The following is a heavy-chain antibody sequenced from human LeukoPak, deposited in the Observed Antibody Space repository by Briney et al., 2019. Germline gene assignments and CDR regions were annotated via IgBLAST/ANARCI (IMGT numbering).Heavy chain of an antibody. CDR1: GFTFSSYA. CDR3: ARGGIYYDSSGYISTTLDY. D-gene: IGHD3-22*01. J-gene: IGHJ4*02. Sequence: GGSLRLSCAASGFTFSSYAMHWVRQAPGKGLEWVAVISYDGSNKYYADSVKGRFTISRDNSKNTLYLQMNSLRAEDTAVYYCARGGIYYDSSGYISTTLDYWGQGTPVTVSS. CDR2: ISYDGSNK. V-gene: IGHV3-30-3*01.